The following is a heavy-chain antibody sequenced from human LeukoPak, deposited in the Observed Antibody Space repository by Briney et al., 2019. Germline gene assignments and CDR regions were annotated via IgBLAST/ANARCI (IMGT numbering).Heavy chain of an antibody. V-gene: IGHV3-74*01. CDR3: FREGGD. CDR1: GFTFKTHA. J-gene: IGHJ4*02. CDR2: INIDERIT. Sequence: PGGSLRLSCAASGFTFKTHAMSWVRQAPGKGLVRVSYINIDERITGYADSVKGRFTISRDNAKNTLYLQMNSLRAEDTAIYYCFREGGDWGQGTLVTVSS. D-gene: IGHD3-10*01.